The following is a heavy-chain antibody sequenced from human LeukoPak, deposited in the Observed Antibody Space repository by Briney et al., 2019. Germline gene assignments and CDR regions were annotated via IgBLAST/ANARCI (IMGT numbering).Heavy chain of an antibody. J-gene: IGHJ3*02. CDR3: ARGWGDCTAVSCYTGGDVFDM. CDR1: GFTFRSYW. D-gene: IGHD2-2*02. Sequence: PGGSLRLSCVASGFTFRSYWMSWVREAPGKGVEGVANIKQDGSGKYYVDSVKGRFTIYRDNTKNSLFLQMNRLRAEDTAVYYCARGWGDCTAVSCYTGGDVFDMWGQGTMVTVSS. V-gene: IGHV3-7*01. CDR2: IKQDGSGK.